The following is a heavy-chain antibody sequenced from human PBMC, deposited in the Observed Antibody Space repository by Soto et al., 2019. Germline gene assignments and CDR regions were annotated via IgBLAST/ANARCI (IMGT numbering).Heavy chain of an antibody. J-gene: IGHJ6*02. V-gene: IGHV3-30*18. CDR2: ISYDGSNK. D-gene: IGHD3-10*01. CDR1: GFTFSSYG. CDR3: AKDIYEYYYGSGSYYPTYYYYGMDV. Sequence: PGGSLRLSCAASGFTFSSYGMHWVRQSPGKGLEWVAVISYDGSNKYYADSVKGRFTISRDNSKNTLYLQMNSLRAEDTAVYYCAKDIYEYYYGSGSYYPTYYYYGMDVWGQGTTVTVSS.